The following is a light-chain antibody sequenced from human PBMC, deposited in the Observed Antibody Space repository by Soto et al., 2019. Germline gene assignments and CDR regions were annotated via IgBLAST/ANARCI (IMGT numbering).Light chain of an antibody. CDR1: SSDVGGYNY. Sequence: QSALTQPASVSGSHGQSITISCTGTSSDVGGYNYVSWYQQYPGKAPQLIIYEVTNRPLGVSHRFSGSRSGNTAYLTISGLQPEDEADFYCSSYSTTDTLVFGGGTKLTVL. CDR3: SSYSTTDTLV. CDR2: EVT. V-gene: IGLV2-14*01. J-gene: IGLJ2*01.